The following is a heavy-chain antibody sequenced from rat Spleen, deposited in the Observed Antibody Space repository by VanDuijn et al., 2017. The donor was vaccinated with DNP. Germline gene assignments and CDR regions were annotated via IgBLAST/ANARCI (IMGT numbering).Heavy chain of an antibody. Sequence: EVQLVESGGGLVQPGRSLKLSCAASGFTFSYYGMAWVRQAPKKGLEWVASISASGGSTSYRDSVKGRFTISRDNAKSTLYLQMDSLRSEDTATYYCARHYGGYSYYWYFDFWGPGTMVTVSS. CDR1: GFTFSYYG. D-gene: IGHD1-11*01. CDR2: ISASGGST. J-gene: IGHJ1*01. CDR3: ARHYGGYSYYWYFDF. V-gene: IGHV5S13*01.